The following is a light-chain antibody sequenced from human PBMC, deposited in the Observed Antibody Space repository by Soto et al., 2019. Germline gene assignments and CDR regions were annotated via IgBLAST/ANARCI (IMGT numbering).Light chain of an antibody. V-gene: IGKV3-20*01. J-gene: IGKJ5*01. CDR3: HQAGRAPIT. CDR1: QSVSSR. Sequence: IVLTQSPGTLSLSPGERDTLSCRASQSVSSRLAWYQQKPGQAPRLLISGASSRATGIPDRFSGSGSATEFTLTISRLEPECLALYYCHQAGRAPITFGQGTRLEIK. CDR2: GAS.